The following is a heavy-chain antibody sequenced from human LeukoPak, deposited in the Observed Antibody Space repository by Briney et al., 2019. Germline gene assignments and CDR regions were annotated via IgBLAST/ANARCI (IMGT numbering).Heavy chain of an antibody. Sequence: GASVKVSCKASGYTFTGYYMHWVRQAPGQGLEWMGWINPNSGGTNYAQKFQGRVTMTRDTSISTAYMELSRLRSDDTAVYHCARGSLGSSVGMDVWGQGTTVTVSS. V-gene: IGHV1-2*02. J-gene: IGHJ6*02. D-gene: IGHD2-2*01. CDR1: GYTFTGYY. CDR2: INPNSGGT. CDR3: ARGSLGSSVGMDV.